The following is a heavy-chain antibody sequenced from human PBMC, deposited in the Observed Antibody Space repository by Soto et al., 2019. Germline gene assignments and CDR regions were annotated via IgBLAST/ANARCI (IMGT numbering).Heavy chain of an antibody. D-gene: IGHD3-16*01. J-gene: IGHJ6*02. CDR1: GFTFSSFG. CDR3: AKDRLASDLGDGMDV. V-gene: IGHV3-30*18. CDR2: ISHDGNYK. Sequence: QVPLVESGGGVVQPGRSLRLSCAASGFTFSSFGIHWVRQAPGKGLEWVAVISHDGNYKYYADSVKGRFTISRDNSKNTLYLQMNSLRAEDAAVYYCAKDRLASDLGDGMDVWGQGTTVTVSS.